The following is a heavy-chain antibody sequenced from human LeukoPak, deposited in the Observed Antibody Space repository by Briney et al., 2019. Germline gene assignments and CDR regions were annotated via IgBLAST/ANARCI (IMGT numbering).Heavy chain of an antibody. V-gene: IGHV5-51*01. CDR2: IYPGDSDT. CDR3: ARALGNFPGYYGMDV. Sequence: GESLKISCKGSGYSFTSYWIGWVRQMPGKGLEWMGIIYPGDSDTRYSPSFQGQVTISADKSISTAYLQWSSLKASDTAMYYCARALGNFPGYYGMDVWGQGTTVTVSS. CDR1: GYSFTSYW. D-gene: IGHD7-27*01. J-gene: IGHJ6*02.